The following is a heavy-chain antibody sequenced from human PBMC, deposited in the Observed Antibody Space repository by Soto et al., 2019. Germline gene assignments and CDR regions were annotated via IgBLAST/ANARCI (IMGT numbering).Heavy chain of an antibody. CDR1: GFTFAKYA. D-gene: IGHD1-20*01. CDR2: VSGSGGST. J-gene: IGHJ6*02. V-gene: IGHV3-23*01. CDR3: SKASSWYYYYRLDV. Sequence: QLLESGGGLVQPGGSLRLSCTTSGFTFAKYAMSWVRQAPGKGLEWVSGVSGSGGSTYYSDSVKGRFTISKRASMETLNLLIYTLIVENTRIYYCSKASSWYYYYRLDVWGRGTAVTVSS.